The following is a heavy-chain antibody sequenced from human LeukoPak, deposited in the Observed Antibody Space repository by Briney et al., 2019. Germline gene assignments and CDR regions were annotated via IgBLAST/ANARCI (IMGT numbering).Heavy chain of an antibody. CDR1: GYTFTSYY. Sequence: ASVKVSCKASGYTFTSYYMHWVRQAPGQGLEWMGIINPSGGSTSYAQKFQGRVTMTRDTSTSTVYMELSSLRSEDTAVYYCARDPSVLMVYAIGDYYYYGMDVWGQGTTVTVSS. D-gene: IGHD2-8*01. J-gene: IGHJ6*02. V-gene: IGHV1-46*01. CDR2: INPSGGST. CDR3: ARDPSVLMVYAIGDYYYYGMDV.